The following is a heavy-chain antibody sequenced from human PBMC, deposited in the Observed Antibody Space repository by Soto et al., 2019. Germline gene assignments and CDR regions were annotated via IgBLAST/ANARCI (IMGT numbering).Heavy chain of an antibody. D-gene: IGHD3-22*01. CDR1: GYTFTSYA. CDR2: INAGNGNT. CDR3: ARDMYYYDSSGYHHYYYGMDV. J-gene: IGHJ6*02. Sequence: QVQLVQSGAEVKKPGASVKVSCKASGYTFTSYAMHWVRQAPGQRLEWMGWINAGNGNTKYSQKFQGRVTITRDTSASTAYMELSSLRSEDTAVYYCARDMYYYDSSGYHHYYYGMDVWGHGTTVTVSS. V-gene: IGHV1-3*01.